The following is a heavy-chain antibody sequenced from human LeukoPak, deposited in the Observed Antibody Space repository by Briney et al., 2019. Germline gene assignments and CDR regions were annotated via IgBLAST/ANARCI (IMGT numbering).Heavy chain of an antibody. CDR2: ISSSSTYI. Sequence: PGGSLRLSCTASGFTFSSYDMNWVRQAPGKGLEWVSSISSSSTYIYYADSVKGRFTISRDNAKNSLYLQMNSLRPEDTAVYYCARDLEASGGYYGLLDYWGQGTLVTVSS. CDR3: ARDLEASGGYYGLLDY. CDR1: GFTFSSYD. V-gene: IGHV3-21*01. D-gene: IGHD1-26*01. J-gene: IGHJ4*02.